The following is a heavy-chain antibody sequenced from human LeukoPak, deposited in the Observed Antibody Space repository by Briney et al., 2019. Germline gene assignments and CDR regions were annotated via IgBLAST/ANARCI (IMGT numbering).Heavy chain of an antibody. J-gene: IGHJ3*02. V-gene: IGHV3-33*01. CDR1: GFTFSSYG. D-gene: IGHD3-10*01. CDR2: IWYDGSNK. CDR3: ARDPSIMVRGVRGAFDI. Sequence: GGSLRLSCAASGFTFSSYGMHWVRQAPGKGLAGVAVIWYDGSNKYYADSVKGRFTISRDNSKNTLYLQMNSLRAEDTAVYYCARDPSIMVRGVRGAFDIWGQGTMVTVSS.